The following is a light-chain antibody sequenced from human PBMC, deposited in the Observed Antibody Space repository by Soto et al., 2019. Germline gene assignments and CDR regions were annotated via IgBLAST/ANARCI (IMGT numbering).Light chain of an antibody. J-gene: IGLJ3*02. Sequence: QSVLTQPPSVSGAPGQRVTISCTGSSSNIGAGYDVHWYQQLPGTAPKLLIYVNNNRPSGVPDRFSASKSGTSASLVITGLQAEDEADYYCQSYDSSLSTSGVFGGGTQLTGL. V-gene: IGLV1-40*01. CDR2: VNN. CDR1: SSNIGAGYD. CDR3: QSYDSSLSTSGV.